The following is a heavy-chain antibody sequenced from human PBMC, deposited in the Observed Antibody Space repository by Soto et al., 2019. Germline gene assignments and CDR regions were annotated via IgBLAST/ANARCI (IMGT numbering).Heavy chain of an antibody. CDR1: GGSISSSNW. CDR3: ARVTLRGTMVRGVIPRPLDY. V-gene: IGHV4-4*02. CDR2: IYHSGST. J-gene: IGHJ4*02. Sequence: SETLSLTCAVSGGSISSSNWWSWVRQPPGKGLEWIGEIYHSGSTNYNPSLKSRVTISVDKSKNQFSLKLSSVTAADTAVYYCARVTLRGTMVRGVIPRPLDYWGQGTLVIVSS. D-gene: IGHD3-10*01.